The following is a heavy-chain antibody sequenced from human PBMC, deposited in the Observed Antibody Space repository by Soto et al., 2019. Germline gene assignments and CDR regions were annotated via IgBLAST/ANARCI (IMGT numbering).Heavy chain of an antibody. D-gene: IGHD3-10*01. CDR2: IYYSGST. CDR1: GGSVISGDYY. J-gene: IGHJ4*02. V-gene: IGHV4-30-4*01. CDR3: ATFGVIGEPFQN. Sequence: LSLTCTVSGGSVISGDYYWSWIRQPPGKGLEWIGYIYYSGSTYYNPSLKSRVSISVDTSNSQFSLKLSSVTAADTAVYYCATFGVIGEPFQNWGQGTVVTVSS.